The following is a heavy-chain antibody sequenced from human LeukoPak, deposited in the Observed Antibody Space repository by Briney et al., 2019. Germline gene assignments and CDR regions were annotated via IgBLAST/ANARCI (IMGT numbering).Heavy chain of an antibody. V-gene: IGHV4-4*02. J-gene: IGHJ5*02. CDR3: ARLPRLYNWFDP. CDR2: IYYSGST. Sequence: SETLSLTCAVSGGSISSSNWWSWVRQPPGKGLEWIGSIYYSGSTYYNPSLKSRVTISVDTSKNQFSLKLSSVTAADTAVYYCARLPRLYNWFDPWGQGILVTVSS. D-gene: IGHD6-19*01. CDR1: GGSISSSNW.